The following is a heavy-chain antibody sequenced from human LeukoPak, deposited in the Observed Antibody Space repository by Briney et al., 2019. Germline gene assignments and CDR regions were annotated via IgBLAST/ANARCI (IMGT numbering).Heavy chain of an antibody. J-gene: IGHJ4*02. D-gene: IGHD3-9*01. Sequence: ASVKVSCKVSGYTLTELSMHWVRQAPGKGLEWMGGFDPEDGETIYAQKFQGRVTMTEDTSTDTAYMELSSLRSEDTAVYYCARGGTYYDILTGYPPFDYWGQGTLVTVSS. CDR2: FDPEDGET. CDR3: ARGGTYYDILTGYPPFDY. V-gene: IGHV1-24*01. CDR1: GYTLTELS.